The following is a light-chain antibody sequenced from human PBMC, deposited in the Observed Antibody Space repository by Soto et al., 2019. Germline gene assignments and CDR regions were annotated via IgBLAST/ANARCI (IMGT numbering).Light chain of an antibody. V-gene: IGKV1-9*01. Sequence: DIQLTQSPSFLSASVGDRVTITCRASQGISSYLAWYQQKPGKAPKLLIYAASTLQSGVPSRFRGSGSGTELTLTLSSLQPEDFETYYCQQLNSYPGVTFGPGTKVDIK. CDR1: QGISSY. J-gene: IGKJ3*01. CDR3: QQLNSYPGVT. CDR2: AAS.